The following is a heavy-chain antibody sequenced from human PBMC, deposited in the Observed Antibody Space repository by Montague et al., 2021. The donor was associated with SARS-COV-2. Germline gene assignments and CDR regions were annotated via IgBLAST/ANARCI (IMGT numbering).Heavy chain of an antibody. Sequence: SLRLSCAASGFTSGDYQMTWVRQAPGKGLQWVANINQDETAKTYXDSAKGRFTISRDNAKNSLILQMNSLKDEDTAVYYCARSPRGSGTGWLDYWGLGTLVTVSS. J-gene: IGHJ4*02. CDR2: INQDETAK. CDR1: GFTSGDYQ. V-gene: IGHV3-7*01. CDR3: ARSPRGSGTGWLDY. D-gene: IGHD3/OR15-3a*01.